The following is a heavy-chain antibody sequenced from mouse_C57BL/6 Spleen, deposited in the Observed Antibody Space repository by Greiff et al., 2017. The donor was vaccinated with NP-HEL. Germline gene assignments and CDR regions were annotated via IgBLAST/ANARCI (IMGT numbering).Heavy chain of an antibody. Sequence: EVQLVESEGGLVQPGSSMKLSCTASGFTFSDYYMAWVRQVPEKGLEWVANINYDGSSTYYLDSLKSRFIISRDNAKNILYLQMSSLKSEDTATYYCARDAATVVDWYFDVWGTGTTVTVSS. CDR3: ARDAATVVDWYFDV. D-gene: IGHD1-1*01. J-gene: IGHJ1*03. CDR1: GFTFSDYY. V-gene: IGHV5-16*01. CDR2: INYDGSST.